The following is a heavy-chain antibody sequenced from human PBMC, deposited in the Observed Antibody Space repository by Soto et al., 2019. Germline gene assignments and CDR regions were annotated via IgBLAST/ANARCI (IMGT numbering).Heavy chain of an antibody. Sequence: SSETLSLTCTVSGGSISSYYWSWIRQPPGKGLEWIGYIYYSGSTNYNPSLKSRVTISVDTSKNQFSLKLSSVTAADTAVYYCARDLLFDPWGQGTLVTVSS. D-gene: IGHD3-10*01. CDR3: ARDLLFDP. CDR1: GGSISSYY. V-gene: IGHV4-59*01. J-gene: IGHJ5*02. CDR2: IYYSGST.